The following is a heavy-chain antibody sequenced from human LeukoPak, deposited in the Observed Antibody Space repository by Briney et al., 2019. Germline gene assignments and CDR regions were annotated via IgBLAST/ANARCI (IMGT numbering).Heavy chain of an antibody. V-gene: IGHV4-31*03. CDR3: AGVNWDYGRMFYFDY. J-gene: IGHJ4*02. CDR1: GGSISSGGYY. Sequence: SQTLSLTCTVSGGSISSGGYYWSWIRQHPGKGLEWIGYIYYSGSTYYNPSLKSRVTISVDTSKNQFSLKLSSVTAADTAVYYCAGVNWDYGRMFYFDYWGQGALVTVSS. CDR2: IYYSGST. D-gene: IGHD4-17*01.